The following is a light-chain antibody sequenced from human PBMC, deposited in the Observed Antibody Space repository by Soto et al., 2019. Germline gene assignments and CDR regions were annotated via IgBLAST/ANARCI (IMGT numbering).Light chain of an antibody. CDR3: CSYAGSVV. J-gene: IGLJ2*01. CDR2: EGS. CDR1: SSDVGSYNL. V-gene: IGLV2-23*01. Sequence: QSVLTQPASVSGSPGQSITISCTGTSSDVGSYNLVSWYQQHPGKAPKLMIYEGSKRPSGVSNRFSGSKSGNTASLTISGLQAEDEAEYYCCSYAGSVVFGGGTKVXVL.